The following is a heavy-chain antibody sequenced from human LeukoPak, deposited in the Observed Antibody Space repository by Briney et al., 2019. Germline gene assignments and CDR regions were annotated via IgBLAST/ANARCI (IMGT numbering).Heavy chain of an antibody. V-gene: IGHV4-59*01. CDR2: IYYSGST. J-gene: IGHJ1*01. Sequence: SETLSLTCTVSGGSISSYYWSWIRQPPGKGLEWIGYIYYSGSTNYNPSLKSRVTISVDTSKNQFSLKLSSVTAADTAVYYRAGSPNFQHWGQGTLVTVSS. CDR1: GGSISSYY. CDR3: AGSPNFQH.